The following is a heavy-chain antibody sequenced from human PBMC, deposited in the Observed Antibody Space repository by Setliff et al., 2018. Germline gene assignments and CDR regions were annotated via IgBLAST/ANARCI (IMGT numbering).Heavy chain of an antibody. V-gene: IGHV1-46*01. CDR3: ARAGLAAAGRKGVFDH. Sequence: ASVKVSCKTSGYSFTSHYMHWVRQAPGQGLEWMGIIKPGGLSSSSTQKFEGRVTMTRDTSTSTVYMELNSLTSDDTAVYYCARAGLAAAGRKGVFDHWGQGTLVTVSS. J-gene: IGHJ4*02. CDR1: GYSFTSHY. D-gene: IGHD6-25*01. CDR2: IKPGGLSS.